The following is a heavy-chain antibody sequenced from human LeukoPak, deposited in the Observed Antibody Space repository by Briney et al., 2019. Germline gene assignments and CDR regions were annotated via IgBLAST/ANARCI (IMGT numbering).Heavy chain of an antibody. V-gene: IGHV6-1*01. CDR1: GDSVSSNSAA. D-gene: IGHD5-18*01. CDR2: TYYRSNWNN. J-gene: IGHJ6*03. CDR3: ARTTEGGYTYGYFYYYYMDV. Sequence: SQTLSLTCAISGDSVSSNSAAWNWIRQSPSRGLEWLGRTYYRSNWNNDYAVSVKSRISINPDTSKNQFSLKLTSVTAADTAVYYCARTTEGGYTYGYFYYYYMDVWGKGTTVTISS.